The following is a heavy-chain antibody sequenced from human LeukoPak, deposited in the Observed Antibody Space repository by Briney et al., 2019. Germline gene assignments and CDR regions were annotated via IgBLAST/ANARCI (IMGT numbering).Heavy chain of an antibody. V-gene: IGHV1-8*01. CDR3: ARERRSFPLSDP. D-gene: IGHD2/OR15-2a*01. CDR1: GYTFTSYD. CDR2: MNPNSGNT. J-gene: IGHJ5*02. Sequence: ASVKVSCKASGYTFTSYDINWVRQATGQGLEWMGWMNPNSGNTGYAQKFQGRVTMTRNTSISTAYMELSSLRSEDTAVYYCARERRSFPLSDPWGQGTLVTVSS.